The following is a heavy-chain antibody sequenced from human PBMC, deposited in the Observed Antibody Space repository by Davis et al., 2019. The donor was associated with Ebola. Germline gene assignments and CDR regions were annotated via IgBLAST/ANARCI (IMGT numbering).Heavy chain of an antibody. V-gene: IGHV4-59*11. D-gene: IGHD6-6*01. J-gene: IGHJ5*02. CDR1: GGSISSHY. CDR2: IYYSGST. CDR3: ARHQYNNWFDP. Sequence: PSETLSLTCAVSGGSISSHYWSWIRQPPGKGLEWIGYIYYSGSTNYNPSLKSRVTISVDTSKNQFSLKLSSVTAADTALYYCARHQYNNWFDPWGQGTLVTVSS.